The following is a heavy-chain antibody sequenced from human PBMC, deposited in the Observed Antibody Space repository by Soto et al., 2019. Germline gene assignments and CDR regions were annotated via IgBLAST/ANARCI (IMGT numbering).Heavy chain of an antibody. V-gene: IGHV3-21*01. CDR2: ISGSGNYT. CDR3: AREGINNYNEYYFDS. J-gene: IGHJ4*02. CDR1: GFTFSSYS. Sequence: GGSLRLSCAASGFTFSSYSMNWVRQAPGKGLEWVSSISGSGNYTHYADFLRGRFTISRDNAKTSLYLQTNSLRAEDTAVYYCAREGINNYNEYYFDSWGQGTVVSVSS. D-gene: IGHD4-4*01.